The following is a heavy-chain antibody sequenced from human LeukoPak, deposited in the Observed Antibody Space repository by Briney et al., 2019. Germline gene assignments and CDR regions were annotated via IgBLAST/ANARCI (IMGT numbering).Heavy chain of an antibody. J-gene: IGHJ6*03. CDR1: GFTFKNYA. CDR3: ARTRFYYYNMDV. CDR2: MSASGDST. D-gene: IGHD4-17*01. V-gene: IGHV3-23*01. Sequence: GGSLRLSCVASGFTFKNYAMTWIRQAPGKGLEWVSVMSASGDSTYHAESVKGRFTISRDNSKDTPFLQMNSLRGEDTAVYYCARTRFYYYNMDVWGKGTTVTVSS.